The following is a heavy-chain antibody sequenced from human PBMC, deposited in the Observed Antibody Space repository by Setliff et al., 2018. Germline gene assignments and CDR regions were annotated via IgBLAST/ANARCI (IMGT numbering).Heavy chain of an antibody. D-gene: IGHD3-3*01. CDR3: ARRETYYNFWSGYYAY. CDR2: IYYSGST. CDR1: GGSISSSSYY. J-gene: IGHJ4*02. V-gene: IGHV4-39*07. Sequence: LSLTCTVSGGSISSSSYYWGWIRQPPGKGLEWIGSIYYSGSTYYNPSLKSRVTISVDTSKNQFSPKLSSVTAADTAVYYCARRETYYNFWSGYYAYWGQGTLVTVSS.